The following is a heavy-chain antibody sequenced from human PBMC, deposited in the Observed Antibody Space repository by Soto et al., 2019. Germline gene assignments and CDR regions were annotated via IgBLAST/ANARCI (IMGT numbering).Heavy chain of an antibody. CDR2: ISSSGGST. D-gene: IGHD3-22*01. J-gene: IGHJ4*02. Sequence: EAQLLETGGGLVQPGGSLRLSCAASGFIFSTYAMNWVRQAPGEGLEWVSAISSSGGSTYYADSVKGRFTISRDNSKNTLYLQMNSLRAEDTAVYYCAKDHYYDSSGYGYWGQGTLVTVSS. CDR1: GFIFSTYA. CDR3: AKDHYYDSSGYGY. V-gene: IGHV3-23*01.